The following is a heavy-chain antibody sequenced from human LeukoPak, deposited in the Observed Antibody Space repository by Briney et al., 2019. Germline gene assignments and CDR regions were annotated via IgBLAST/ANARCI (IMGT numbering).Heavy chain of an antibody. CDR2: INHSGST. CDR3: ARVSYSSSWYASGA. D-gene: IGHD6-13*01. J-gene: IGHJ5*02. Sequence: PSETLSLTCAVDGGSFSGYYWSWIRQPPGKGLEWIGEINHSGSTNYNPSLKSRVTISVDTSKNQFSLKLSSVTAADTAVYYCARVSYSSSWYASGAWGQGTLVTVSS. CDR1: GGSFSGYY. V-gene: IGHV4-34*01.